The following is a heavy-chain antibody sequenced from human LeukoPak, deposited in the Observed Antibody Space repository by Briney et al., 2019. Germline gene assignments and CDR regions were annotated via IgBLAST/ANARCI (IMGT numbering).Heavy chain of an antibody. D-gene: IGHD3-10*01. CDR1: GYSISSGYY. J-gene: IGHJ5*02. V-gene: IGHV4-38-2*02. CDR3: ARDPRYYYGSGSWFDP. Sequence: PSETLSLTCAVSGYSISSGYYWGWIRQPPGKGLEWIGSIYHSGSTYYNPSLKSRVTIPVDTSKNQFSLKLSSVTAADTAVYYCARDPRYYYGSGSWFDPWGQGTLVTVSS. CDR2: IYHSGST.